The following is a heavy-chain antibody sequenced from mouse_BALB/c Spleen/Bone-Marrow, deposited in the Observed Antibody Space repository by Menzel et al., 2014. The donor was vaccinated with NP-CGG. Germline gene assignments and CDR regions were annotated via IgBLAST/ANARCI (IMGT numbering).Heavy chain of an antibody. CDR1: GFTFSSFG. V-gene: IGHV5-17*02. CDR3: TRGGNWDDFDY. D-gene: IGHD4-1*01. Sequence: EVKVVDSGGGLVQPGGSRKLSCAASGFTFSSFGMHWVRQAPEKGLEWVAYISSGSSTIFYADTVKGRFTVSRDNPKSTLFLQMTSLRSEDTAMYYCTRGGNWDDFDYWGQGTTLTVSS. J-gene: IGHJ2*01. CDR2: ISSGSSTI.